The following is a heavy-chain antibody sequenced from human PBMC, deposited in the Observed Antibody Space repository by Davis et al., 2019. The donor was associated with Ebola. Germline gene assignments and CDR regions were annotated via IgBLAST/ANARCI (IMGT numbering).Heavy chain of an antibody. D-gene: IGHD2-8*02. CDR1: GFTFSGYS. CDR2: ISYDGSNK. Sequence: GESLKISCVASGFTFSGYSMHWVRQAPGKGLEWVAVISYDGSNKYYADSVKGRFTISSDNSQNTLSLQMNSLRAEDTAVYYCAEIYWVRYGMDVWGQGTTVTVSS. J-gene: IGHJ6*02. V-gene: IGHV3-30*04. CDR3: AEIYWVRYGMDV.